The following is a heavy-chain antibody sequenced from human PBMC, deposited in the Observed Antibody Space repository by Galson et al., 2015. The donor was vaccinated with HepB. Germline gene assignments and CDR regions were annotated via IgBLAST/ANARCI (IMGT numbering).Heavy chain of an antibody. J-gene: IGHJ5*02. D-gene: IGHD4-17*01. V-gene: IGHV1-3*01. CDR1: GYTFTSYA. Sequence: SVKVSCKASGYTFTSYAMHWVRQAPGQRFEWMGWINAGNGNTKYSQKFQGRVTITRDTSASTAYMELSSLRSEDTAVYYCARDSGKYYGDFRSKLNNWFDPWGQGTLVTVSS. CDR2: INAGNGNT. CDR3: ARDSGKYYGDFRSKLNNWFDP.